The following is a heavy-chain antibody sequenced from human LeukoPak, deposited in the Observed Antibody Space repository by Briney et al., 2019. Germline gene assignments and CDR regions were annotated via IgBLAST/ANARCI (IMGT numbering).Heavy chain of an antibody. J-gene: IGHJ2*01. CDR3: ARSYGSGTQSWYFDL. CDR1: GGSISNYY. CDR2: VYYSGST. V-gene: IGHV4-59*08. D-gene: IGHD3-10*01. Sequence: PSETLSLTCTVSGGSISNYYWTWIRQPPGKGLEWIAYVYYSGSTNYNPSLKSRVSISVDTSKNQFSLKLSSVTAADTAVYYCARSYGSGTQSWYFDLWGRGTLVTVSS.